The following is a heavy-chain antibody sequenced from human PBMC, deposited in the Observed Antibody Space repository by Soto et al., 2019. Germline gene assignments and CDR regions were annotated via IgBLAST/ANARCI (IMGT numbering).Heavy chain of an antibody. J-gene: IGHJ5*02. CDR2: IYFSGSA. CDR3: ASGGYMGYNWFDP. Sequence: SDTLSLTCTVSGGSITSYYWSWIRQPPGKGLEWIGYIYFSGSANYNPSLKSRVTISVDTSKNQFSLKRSSVTAADTAVYYCASGGYMGYNWFDPWGQGTPVTVSS. D-gene: IGHD1-1*01. CDR1: GGSITSYY. V-gene: IGHV4-59*08.